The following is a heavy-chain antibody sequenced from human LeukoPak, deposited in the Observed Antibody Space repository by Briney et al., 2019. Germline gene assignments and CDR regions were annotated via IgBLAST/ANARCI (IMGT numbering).Heavy chain of an antibody. V-gene: IGHV3-53*01. CDR1: GFTVSSNY. J-gene: IGHJ6*03. CDR3: ARDSDYYYYIDV. Sequence: GGSLRLSCTACGFTVSSNYTSWVRQAPGKGLEWVSVIYSGGSTYYADSVKGRFTISRDNSKNTLYLQMNSLRAEDTAVYYCARDSDYYYYIDVWGTGTTVTVSS. CDR2: IYSGGST.